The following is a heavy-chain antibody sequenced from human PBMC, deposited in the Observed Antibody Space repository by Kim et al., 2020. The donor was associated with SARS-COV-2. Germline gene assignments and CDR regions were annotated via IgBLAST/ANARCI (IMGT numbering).Heavy chain of an antibody. D-gene: IGHD3-10*01. CDR1: GFTFSSYE. Sequence: GGSLRLSCAASGFTFSSYEMNWVRQAPGKGLEWVSYISSSGSTIYYADSVKGRFTISRDNAKNSLYLQMNSLRAEDTAVYYCARSEGFRTLPHYWGQGTLVTVSS. CDR3: ARSEGFRTLPHY. J-gene: IGHJ4*02. V-gene: IGHV3-48*03. CDR2: ISSSGSTI.